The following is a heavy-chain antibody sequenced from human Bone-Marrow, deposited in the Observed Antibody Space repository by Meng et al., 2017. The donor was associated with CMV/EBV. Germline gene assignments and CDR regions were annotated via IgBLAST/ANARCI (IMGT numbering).Heavy chain of an antibody. CDR2: IIPIFGTA. D-gene: IGHD4-23*01. V-gene: IGHV1-69*05. J-gene: IGHJ6*02. Sequence: SVKVSCKASGGTFSSYAISWVRQAPGQGLEWMGGIIPIFGTANYAQKFQGRVTITTDESTSTAYMELSSLRSEDTAVYYCAREGDYGGNSGFNYYDMDVWGQGTTVTVSS. CDR1: GGTFSSYA. CDR3: AREGDYGGNSGFNYYDMDV.